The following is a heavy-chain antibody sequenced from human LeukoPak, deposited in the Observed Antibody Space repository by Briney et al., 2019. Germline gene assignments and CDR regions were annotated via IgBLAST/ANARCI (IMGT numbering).Heavy chain of an antibody. Sequence: GGSLRLSCAASGFTFSDYYMSWIRQAPGKGLEWVSHISSSSSYTNDADSVKGRFTISRDNAKNSLYLQMNSLRAEDTAVYYCARDATDYYDSSGYAFDIWGQGTMVTVSS. V-gene: IGHV3-11*05. CDR3: ARDATDYYDSSGYAFDI. CDR1: GFTFSDYY. D-gene: IGHD3-22*01. CDR2: ISSSSSYT. J-gene: IGHJ3*02.